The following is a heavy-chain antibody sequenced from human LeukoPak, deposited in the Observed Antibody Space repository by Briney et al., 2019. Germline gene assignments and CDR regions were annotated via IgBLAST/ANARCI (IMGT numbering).Heavy chain of an antibody. D-gene: IGHD5-18*01. CDR3: ARVGGYSYGYHYYFDY. Sequence: PSETLSLTCAVYGGSFSGYYWSWIRQPPGKGLEWIGEINHSGSTNYNPSLKSRVTISVDTSKNQFSLKLSSVTAADTAVYYCARVGGYSYGYHYYFDYWGQGTLVTVS. V-gene: IGHV4-34*01. CDR2: INHSGST. J-gene: IGHJ4*02. CDR1: GGSFSGYY.